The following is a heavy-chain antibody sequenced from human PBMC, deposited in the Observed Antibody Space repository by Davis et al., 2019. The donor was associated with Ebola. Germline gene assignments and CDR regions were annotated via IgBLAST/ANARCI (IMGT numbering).Heavy chain of an antibody. CDR3: ARDSRRTVYYYYYGMDV. CDR1: GYTLTELS. CDR2: FDPEDGET. D-gene: IGHD4-17*01. J-gene: IGHJ6*02. Sequence: AASVKVSCKVSGYTLTELSMHWVRQAPGKGLEWMGGFDPEDGETIYAQKFQGRVTMTEDTSTDTAYMELSSLRSEDTAVYYCARDSRRTVYYYYYGMDVWGQGTTVTVSS. V-gene: IGHV1-24*01.